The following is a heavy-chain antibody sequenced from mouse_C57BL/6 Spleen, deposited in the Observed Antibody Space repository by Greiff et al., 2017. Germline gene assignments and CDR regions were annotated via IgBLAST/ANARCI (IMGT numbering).Heavy chain of an antibody. Sequence: QVQLQQPGAELVRPGSSVKLSCKASGYTFTSDWMHWVKQRPIQGLEWIGNIDPSDSETHYNQKFKDKATLTVDKSSSTAYMQLSSLTSEDSAVYYCSCSSGNYGYFDYWGQGTPLTVSS. J-gene: IGHJ2*01. CDR2: IDPSDSET. CDR3: SCSSGNYGYFDY. V-gene: IGHV1-52*01. CDR1: GYTFTSDW. D-gene: IGHD2-1*01.